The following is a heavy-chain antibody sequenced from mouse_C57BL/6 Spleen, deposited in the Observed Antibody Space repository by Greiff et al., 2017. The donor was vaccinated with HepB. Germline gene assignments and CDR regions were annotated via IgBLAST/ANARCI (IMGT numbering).Heavy chain of an antibody. J-gene: IGHJ3*01. Sequence: EVKLMESGGGLVKPGGSLKLSCAASGFTFSSYTMSWVRQTPEKRLEWVATISGGGGNTYYPDSVKGRFTISRDNAKNTLYLQMSSLRSEDTALYYCARRYGSSAFAYWGQRTLVTVSA. CDR2: ISGGGGNT. V-gene: IGHV5-9*01. CDR1: GFTFSSYT. D-gene: IGHD1-1*01. CDR3: ARRYGSSAFAY.